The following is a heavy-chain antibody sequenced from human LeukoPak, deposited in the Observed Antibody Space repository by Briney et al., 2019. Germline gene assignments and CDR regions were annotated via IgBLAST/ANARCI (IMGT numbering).Heavy chain of an antibody. J-gene: IGHJ4*02. CDR1: GGSISSYY. CDR2: IYYSGST. CDR3: ARDRGVGAIYFDY. Sequence: SETLSLTCTVSGGSISSYYWSWIRQPPGKGLEWIGYIYYSGSTNYNPSLKSRVTISVDTSKNQFSLKLSSVTAADTAVYYCARDRGVGAIYFDYWGQGTLVTVSS. D-gene: IGHD1-26*01. V-gene: IGHV4-59*01.